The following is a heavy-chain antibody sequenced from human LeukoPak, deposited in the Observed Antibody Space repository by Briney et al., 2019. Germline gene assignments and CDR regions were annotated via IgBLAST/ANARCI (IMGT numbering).Heavy chain of an antibody. CDR3: ARGYLAIPSVFYYYYYGMDV. D-gene: IGHD2-2*02. J-gene: IGHJ6*02. V-gene: IGHV1-3*01. Sequence: GASVKVSCKASGYTFTSYAMHWVRQAPGQRLEWMGWINAGNGNTKYSQKFQGRVTITRDTSTSTAYMELRSLRSDDTAVYYCARGYLAIPSVFYYYYYGMDVWGQGTTVTVSS. CDR2: INAGNGNT. CDR1: GYTFTSYA.